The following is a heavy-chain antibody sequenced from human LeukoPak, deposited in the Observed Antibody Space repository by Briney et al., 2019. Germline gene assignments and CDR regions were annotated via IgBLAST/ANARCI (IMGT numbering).Heavy chain of an antibody. CDR1: GFTFSGYS. V-gene: IGHV3-21*01. D-gene: IGHD3-9*01. Sequence: PGGSLRLSCAASGFTFSGYSMNWVRQAPGKGLEWVSSISSSSSYIYYADSVKGRFTISRDNAKNSLYLQMNSLRAEDTAVYYCARSLRYFDPDYYYYGMDVWGQGTTVSVSS. CDR2: ISSSSSYI. J-gene: IGHJ6*02. CDR3: ARSLRYFDPDYYYYGMDV.